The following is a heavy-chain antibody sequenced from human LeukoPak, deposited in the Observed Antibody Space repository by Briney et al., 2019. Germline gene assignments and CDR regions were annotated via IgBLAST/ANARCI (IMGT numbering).Heavy chain of an antibody. CDR1: GFTVSSNY. V-gene: IGHV3-66*01. Sequence: GGSLRLSCAASGFTVSSNYMSWVRQAPGKGLEWVSVIYSGGSTYYADSVKGRFTISRDNSKNTLYLQMNSLRAEDTAMYYCTKDFSAVIVVVHLDHWGQGTLVSVSS. CDR3: TKDFSAVIVVVHLDH. D-gene: IGHD3-22*01. CDR2: IYSGGST. J-gene: IGHJ4*02.